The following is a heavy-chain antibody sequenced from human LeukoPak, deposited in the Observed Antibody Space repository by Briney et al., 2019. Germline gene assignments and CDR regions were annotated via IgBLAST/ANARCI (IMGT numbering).Heavy chain of an antibody. J-gene: IGHJ4*02. D-gene: IGHD3-3*01. V-gene: IGHV4-34*01. Sequence: PSETLSLTCAVYGGSFSGYYWSWIRQPPGKGLEWIGEINHSGSTNYNPSLKSRVTISVDTSKNQFSLKLSSVTAADTAVYYCARHAYYDFWSGYPYYFDYWGQGTLVTVSS. CDR1: GGSFSGYY. CDR2: INHSGST. CDR3: ARHAYYDFWSGYPYYFDY.